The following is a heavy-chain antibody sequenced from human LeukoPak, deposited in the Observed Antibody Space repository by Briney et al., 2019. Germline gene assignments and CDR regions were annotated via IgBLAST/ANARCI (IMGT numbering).Heavy chain of an antibody. V-gene: IGHV4-34*01. Sequence: SETLSLTCAVYGGSFSGYYWSWIRQPPGKGLEWIGEINHSGSTNYNPSLKSRVTISADTSKSQFSLKLGSVAAADTAVYYCARVPLRFLEPFDYWGQGTLVTVSS. CDR1: GGSFSGYY. CDR3: ARVPLRFLEPFDY. J-gene: IGHJ4*02. D-gene: IGHD3-3*01. CDR2: INHSGST.